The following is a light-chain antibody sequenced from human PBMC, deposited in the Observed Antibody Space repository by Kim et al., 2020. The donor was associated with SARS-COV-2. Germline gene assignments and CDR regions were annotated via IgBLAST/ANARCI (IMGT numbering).Light chain of an antibody. V-gene: IGKV1-9*01. J-gene: IGKJ2*01. CDR1: QGISYY. CDR2: AGS. CDR3: QQLNSYPPYT. Sequence: ASVGDSVTITCRASQGISYYLAWYQQKPGQAPKLLIYAGSTLQSGVPPRFSGSGSGTEFTLTISSLLPEDCATYFCQQLNSYPPYTFGQGTTLEI.